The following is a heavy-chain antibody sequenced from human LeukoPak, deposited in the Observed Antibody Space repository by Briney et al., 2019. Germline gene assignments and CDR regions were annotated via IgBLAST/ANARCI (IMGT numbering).Heavy chain of an antibody. J-gene: IGHJ4*02. Sequence: GGSLRLSCAASGFTFSTHWMHWVRHTPGKGLVWVSRISPDGSRTAYADSVNGRFTISRDNARDTLYLQLNSLGAEDTAVYYCARVSSLWSFDYWGQGTPVTVSS. V-gene: IGHV3-74*01. D-gene: IGHD3-10*01. CDR3: ARVSSLWSFDY. CDR1: GFTFSTHW. CDR2: ISPDGSRT.